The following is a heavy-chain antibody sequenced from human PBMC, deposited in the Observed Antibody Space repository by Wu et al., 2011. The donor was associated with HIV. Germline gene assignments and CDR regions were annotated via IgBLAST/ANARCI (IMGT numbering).Heavy chain of an antibody. D-gene: IGHD6-25*01. CDR1: GGTFSSYA. J-gene: IGHJ4*02. V-gene: IGHV1-69*13. CDR3: ARDAIAAAGAPAVLDY. Sequence: QVQLVQSGPEVKKPGASVKVSCKASGGTFSSYAFSWVRQAPGQGLEWMGGIIPIFGTANYAQKFQGRVTITSDQSTRTVYMELSRLRSEDTAVYYCARDAIAAAGAPAVLDYWGQGTLVTVSS. CDR2: IIPIFGTA.